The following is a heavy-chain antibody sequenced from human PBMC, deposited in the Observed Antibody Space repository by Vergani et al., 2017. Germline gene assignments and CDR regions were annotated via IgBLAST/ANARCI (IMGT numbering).Heavy chain of an antibody. CDR3: ARWRGELPGADY. CDR2: INPSGGST. Sequence: QVQLVQSGAAVKKPGASVKLSCKASGYTFITYYIHWVRQAPGQGLEWMGIINPSGGSTSYAQKFQGRVTMTRDTSTSTVYMEMTSLRSEDTAVYYCARWRGELPGADYWGQGTLVTVS. J-gene: IGHJ4*02. CDR1: GYTFITYY. V-gene: IGHV1-46*01. D-gene: IGHD1-26*01.